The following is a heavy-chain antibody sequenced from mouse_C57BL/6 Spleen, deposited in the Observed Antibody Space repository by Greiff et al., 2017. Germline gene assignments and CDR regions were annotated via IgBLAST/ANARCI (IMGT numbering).Heavy chain of an antibody. D-gene: IGHD2-1*01. Sequence: VKLVESGPGLVAPSQSLSITCTVSGFSLTSYGVHWVRQPPGKGLEWLVVIWSDGSPTYNSALKSKLSISKDNSKSQVFLKMNSLQTDDTAMYYCARLGGNYVGAMDYWGQGTSVTVSS. CDR3: ARLGGNYVGAMDY. CDR2: IWSDGSP. V-gene: IGHV2-6*03. J-gene: IGHJ4*01. CDR1: GFSLTSYG.